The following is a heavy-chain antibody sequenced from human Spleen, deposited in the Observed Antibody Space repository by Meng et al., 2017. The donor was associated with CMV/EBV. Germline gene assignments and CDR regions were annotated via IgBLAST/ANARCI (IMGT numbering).Heavy chain of an antibody. J-gene: IGHJ4*02. Sequence: LPPAGCFGAVSGHYGTWTRESARKGLEWIGEVSQSGNANYNPSLKRRVTISIDRSKNQIYLKLSSVTAADTDMYSCARLIVEATKDYWGQGTLVTVSS. D-gene: IGHD1-26*01. V-gene: IGHV4-34*01. CDR2: VSQSGNA. CDR3: ARLIVEATKDY. CDR1: FGAVSGHY.